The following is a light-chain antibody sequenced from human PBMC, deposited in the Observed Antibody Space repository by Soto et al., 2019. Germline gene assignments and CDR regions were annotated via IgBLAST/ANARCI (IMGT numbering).Light chain of an antibody. CDR2: YAS. CDR1: QSVSNS. CDR3: QQRYNWPPIT. J-gene: IGKJ5*01. Sequence: EVVLTQSPATLSLSPGERATLSCWASQSVSNSLDWYQHKPGQAPRLLIYYASNRATGVPARFSGSGSETDFTLTISSREPEDFAVYYCQQRYNWPPITFCQGTRLEIK. V-gene: IGKV3-11*01.